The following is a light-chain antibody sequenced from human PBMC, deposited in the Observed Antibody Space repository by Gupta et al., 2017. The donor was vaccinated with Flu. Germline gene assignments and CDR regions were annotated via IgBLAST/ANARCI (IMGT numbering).Light chain of an antibody. CDR2: GAS. V-gene: IGKV3-20*01. CDR1: QSVSSNY. Sequence: EIVLTQSPGTLSLSPGERATLSCRASQSVSSNYLAWYQHKPGQAPRLLVYGASSRASGIPDRFSGSGSGTDFTLTISRLEPEDFAVYYCNQYGDSSWWTFGQGTKVEIK. CDR3: NQYGDSSWWT. J-gene: IGKJ1*01.